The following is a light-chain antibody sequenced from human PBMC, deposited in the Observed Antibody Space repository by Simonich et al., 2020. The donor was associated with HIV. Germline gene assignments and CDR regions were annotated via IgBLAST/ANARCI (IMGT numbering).Light chain of an antibody. V-gene: IGKV4-1*01. CDR3: QQYYSTPFT. CDR1: QSVLYSSNNKNY. Sequence: DIVMTQSPDSLAVSLCERATINCKSSQSVLYSSNNKNYLACYQQKPGHPPNLLIYWASTRESGVPDRFRGSGSGADFPLTISSLQAEDVAVYYCQQYYSTPFTFGPGTKVDIK. CDR2: WAS. J-gene: IGKJ3*01.